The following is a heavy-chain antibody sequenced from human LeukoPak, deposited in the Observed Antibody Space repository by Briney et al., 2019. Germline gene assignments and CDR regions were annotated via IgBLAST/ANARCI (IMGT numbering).Heavy chain of an antibody. J-gene: IGHJ4*02. Sequence: PSETLSLTCTVSGASVSSYYRSWIRQPPGKGPEWIGYIYHSGSTYYNPSLKSRVTISVDRSKNQFSLKLSSVTAADTAVYYCARVVDTAMAYFDYWGQGTLVTVSS. CDR3: ARVVDTAMAYFDY. D-gene: IGHD5-18*01. V-gene: IGHV4-59*02. CDR1: GASVSSYY. CDR2: IYHSGST.